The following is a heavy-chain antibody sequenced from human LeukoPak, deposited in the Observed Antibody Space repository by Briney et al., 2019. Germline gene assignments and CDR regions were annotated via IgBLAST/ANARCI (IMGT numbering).Heavy chain of an antibody. J-gene: IGHJ6*03. CDR2: IYYSGST. V-gene: IGHV4-39*01. D-gene: IGHD3-10*01. CDR3: ARGLWFGEGYFYYMDV. CDR1: GGSVSNSNYY. Sequence: SETLSLTCTVSGGSVSNSNYYSGWIRQHPGKGLEWIGNIYYSGSTYYNPSLRSRVTISVDTSKNQFSLKLSSVTAADTAVYYCARGLWFGEGYFYYMDVWGKGTTVTVSS.